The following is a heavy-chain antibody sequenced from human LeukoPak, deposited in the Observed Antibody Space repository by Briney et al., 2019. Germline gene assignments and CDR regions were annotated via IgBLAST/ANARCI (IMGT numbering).Heavy chain of an antibody. CDR1: GFSFSSNT. Sequence: GGSLRLSCAGSGFSFSSNTMSWVRQAPGRGLEWVSAISNNGGRTDYADSVKGRFTTSRDNSKSPLYLHMDSLRAGDTAVYYCARDEDTSALSEYWGQGTLVTVSS. CDR3: ARDEDTSALSEY. V-gene: IGHV3-23*01. J-gene: IGHJ4*02. CDR2: ISNNGGRT. D-gene: IGHD2/OR15-2a*01.